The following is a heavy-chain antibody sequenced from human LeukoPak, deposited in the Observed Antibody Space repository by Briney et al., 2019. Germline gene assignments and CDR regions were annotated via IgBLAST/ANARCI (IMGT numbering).Heavy chain of an antibody. CDR3: ARGSIAARPYFDY. D-gene: IGHD6-6*01. J-gene: IGHJ4*02. CDR2: ISAYNGNT. CDR1: GGTFSSYA. Sequence: ASVKVSCKASGGTFSSYAISWVRQAPGQGLEWMGWISAYNGNTNYAQKLQGRVTMTTDTSTSTAYMELRSLRSDDTAVHYCARGSIAARPYFDYWGQGTLVTVSS. V-gene: IGHV1-18*01.